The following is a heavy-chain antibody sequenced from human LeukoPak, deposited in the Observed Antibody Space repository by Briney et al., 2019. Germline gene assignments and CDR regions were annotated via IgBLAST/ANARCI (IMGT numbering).Heavy chain of an antibody. J-gene: IGHJ4*02. CDR3: ARYDSSGYNHCD. Sequence: ASVKVSCKASGYTFTSYYMHWVRQAPGQGLEWMGMINPSGGSTSYAQKFQGRVTMTRDTSTTTVYMELSSLRSEYTARYYGARYDSSGYNHCDWGQGTLVSV. CDR2: INPSGGST. V-gene: IGHV1-46*01. D-gene: IGHD3-22*01. CDR1: GYTFTSYY.